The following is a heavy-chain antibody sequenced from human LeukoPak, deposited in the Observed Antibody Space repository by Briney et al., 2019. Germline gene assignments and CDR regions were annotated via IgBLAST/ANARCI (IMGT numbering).Heavy chain of an antibody. V-gene: IGHV2-5*02. CDR2: IYWDDDK. CDR1: GFSLSTRGVG. Sequence: SGPTLVKPTQTLTLTCTFSGFSLSTRGVGVGWIRQPPGKALEWLALIYWDDDKRYSPSLKSRLTITQDTSKNQVVLTVTNMDPVDTATYYCAHSPGDIAAAVIDPWGQGTLVTVSS. CDR3: AHSPGDIAAAVIDP. D-gene: IGHD6-13*01. J-gene: IGHJ5*02.